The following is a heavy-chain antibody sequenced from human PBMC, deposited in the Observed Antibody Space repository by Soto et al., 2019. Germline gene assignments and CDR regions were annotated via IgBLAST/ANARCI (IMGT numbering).Heavy chain of an antibody. CDR3: ARGQFHHVSNYYYALDV. CDR1: RGTFSCYA. CDR2: FIPMFNRP. J-gene: IGHJ6*02. Sequence: QVQLVQSGAEVKKPGSSVKVSCKASRGTFSCYAISWVRQAPGQGLEWMGGFIPMFNRPHSARKFQGRVTITADESTSTAYMDLSSLRSEDTAVYYCARGQFHHVSNYYYALDVWGQGTTVTVSS. V-gene: IGHV1-69*01.